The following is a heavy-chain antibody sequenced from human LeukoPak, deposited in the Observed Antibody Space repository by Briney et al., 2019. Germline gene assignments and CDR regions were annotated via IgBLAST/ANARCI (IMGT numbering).Heavy chain of an antibody. J-gene: IGHJ4*02. CDR2: ISGSGGTT. Sequence: GGSLRLSCAASGFTFSSYAMSWVRQAPGKGLEWVSGISGSGGTTHYADSVKGRFTISRDNSKNTLYLQMNSLRAEDTAVYYCARDKTLYIDYWGQGTLVTVSS. D-gene: IGHD3-10*01. CDR1: GFTFSSYA. V-gene: IGHV3-23*01. CDR3: ARDKTLYIDY.